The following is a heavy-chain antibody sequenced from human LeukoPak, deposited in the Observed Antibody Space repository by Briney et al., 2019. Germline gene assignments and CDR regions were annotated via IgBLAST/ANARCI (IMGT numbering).Heavy chain of an antibody. V-gene: IGHV3-21*01. CDR2: IRNSGTHV. CDR1: GFTFKTYS. CDR3: ARDGSYDFWSRNYYMDV. D-gene: IGHD3-3*01. J-gene: IGHJ6*03. Sequence: GGSLRLSCAASGFTFKTYSMIWARQAPGKGLEWVSSIRNSGTHVYYADSLKGRFTISRDNARNSLYLQMNSLRAEDTAVYYCARDGSYDFWSRNYYMDVWGKGTTVTVSS.